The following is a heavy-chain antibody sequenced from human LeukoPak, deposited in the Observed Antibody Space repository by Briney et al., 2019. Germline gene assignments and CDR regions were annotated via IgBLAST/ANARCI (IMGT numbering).Heavy chain of an antibody. CDR3: AKSGQGLAVAGTLDY. Sequence: PGGSLRLPCAASGFTFSNYAMSWVRQAPGKGLEWVSAISGSGGSTYYADSVKGRFTISRDNSKNTLYLQMNSLRAEDTAVYYCAKSGQGLAVAGTLDYWGQGTLVTVSS. D-gene: IGHD6-19*01. J-gene: IGHJ4*02. CDR2: ISGSGGST. CDR1: GFTFSNYA. V-gene: IGHV3-23*01.